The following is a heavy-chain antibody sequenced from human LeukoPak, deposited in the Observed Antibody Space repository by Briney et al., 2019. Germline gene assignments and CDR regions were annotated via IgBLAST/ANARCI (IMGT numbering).Heavy chain of an antibody. D-gene: IGHD3-22*01. Sequence: RGSLRLSCAASGFTFSSYSMNWVRQAPGKGLEWVSYISSSSSTIYYADSVKGRFTISRDNAKNSLYLQMNSLRAEDTAVYYCASELTYYYDSSGYYPTDYWGQGTLVTVSS. CDR2: ISSSSSTI. CDR1: GFTFSSYS. CDR3: ASELTYYYDSSGYYPTDY. V-gene: IGHV3-48*04. J-gene: IGHJ4*02.